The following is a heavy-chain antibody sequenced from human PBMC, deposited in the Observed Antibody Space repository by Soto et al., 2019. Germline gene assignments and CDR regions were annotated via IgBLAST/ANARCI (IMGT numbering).Heavy chain of an antibody. CDR1: GFSISSGGYS. V-gene: IGHV4-30-2*01. CDR3: ARVPVRKYYRAGSYQNYYFGMDV. D-gene: IGHD3-10*01. CDR2: IYHSGST. J-gene: IGHJ6*02. Sequence: SETLSLTCAVSGFSISSGGYSWSWIRQPPGKGLEWIGYIYHSGSTYYNPSLKSRVTISVDRSKSQFSLNLSSVTAADTAIYFCARVPVRKYYRAGSYQNYYFGMDVWGQGTTVTVSS.